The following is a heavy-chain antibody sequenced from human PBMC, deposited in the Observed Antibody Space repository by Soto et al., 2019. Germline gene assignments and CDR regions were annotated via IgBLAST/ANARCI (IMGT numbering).Heavy chain of an antibody. Sequence: SETLSLTCAVSGGSSSSGGYYWSWIRQPPGKGLEWIGYIYYSGSTNYNPSLKSRVTISVDTSKNQSSLRLSSVTAAETAVYYCARHSYYSNPLWFDPWGQGTLVSFS. CDR2: IYYSGST. CDR1: GGSSSSGGYY. D-gene: IGHD4-4*01. J-gene: IGHJ5*02. CDR3: ARHSYYSNPLWFDP. V-gene: IGHV4-61*08.